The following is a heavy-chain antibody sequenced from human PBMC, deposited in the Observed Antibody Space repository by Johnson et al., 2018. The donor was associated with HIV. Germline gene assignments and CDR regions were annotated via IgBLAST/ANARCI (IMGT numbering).Heavy chain of an antibody. CDR1: GFTFSSYA. J-gene: IGHJ3*01. CDR3: ARDHPGYDSSGDAFDV. V-gene: IGHV3-64*01. CDR2: ISSNGGST. Sequence: VQLVESGGGVVQPGRSLRLSCAASGFTFSSYAMHWVRQAPGKGLEYVSAISSNGGSTYYANSVKGRFTISRDNSKNSLYLQMKSRRAEDTAVYYCARDHPGYDSSGDAFDVWGQGTVVTVSS. D-gene: IGHD3-22*01.